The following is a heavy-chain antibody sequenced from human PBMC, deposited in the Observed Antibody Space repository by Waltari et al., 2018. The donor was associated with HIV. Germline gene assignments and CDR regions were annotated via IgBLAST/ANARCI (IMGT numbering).Heavy chain of an antibody. V-gene: IGHV3-30-3*01. CDR1: GFPFNPYA. CDR2: ISWDGSNK. D-gene: IGHD3-22*01. J-gene: IGHJ4*02. Sequence: QVQLVESGGGVVQPGRSLRLSCAASGFPFNPYAMHWVRQAPGKGVEWVAVISWDGSNKHYADSVKGRCTISRDNSRNSLYLQMSSLRAEDTAVYYCGREGDYYDSSPFDYWGQGTLVTVSS. CDR3: GREGDYYDSSPFDY.